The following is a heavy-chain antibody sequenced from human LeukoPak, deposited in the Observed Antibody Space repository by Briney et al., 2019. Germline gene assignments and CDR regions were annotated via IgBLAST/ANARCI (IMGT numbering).Heavy chain of an antibody. V-gene: IGHV3-23*01. Sequence: PGGSLRLSCAASGFTFSTYIISWVRQAPGKGLEWVSSISGSGGTTYYADSVKGRFTISRDKSKNILYLQMNSLRAEDSAVYYCARSAQLDSWGQGTLVTVSS. CDR3: ARSAQLDS. D-gene: IGHD1-1*01. CDR1: GFTFSTYI. J-gene: IGHJ4*02. CDR2: ISGSGGTT.